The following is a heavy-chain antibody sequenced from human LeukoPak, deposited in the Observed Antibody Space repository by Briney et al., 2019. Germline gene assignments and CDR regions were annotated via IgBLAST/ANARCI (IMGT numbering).Heavy chain of an antibody. J-gene: IGHJ4*02. CDR2: INPNSGGT. CDR3: ARPLYGAASVALNPNSLDY. D-gene: IGHD4/OR15-4a*01. V-gene: IGHV1-2*02. CDR1: GYTYTGYF. Sequence: ASVKVSRKASGYTYTGYFMHWVRQAPGQGLEWMGWINPNSGGTNYAQKFQGRVTMTRDTSISTAYMELSSLRSDDTAVYYCARPLYGAASVALNPNSLDYWGQGTLVTVSS.